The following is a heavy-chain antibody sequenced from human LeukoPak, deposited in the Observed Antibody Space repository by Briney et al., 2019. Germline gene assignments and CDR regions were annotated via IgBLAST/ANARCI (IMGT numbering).Heavy chain of an antibody. CDR1: SDSIYSSNYY. CDR2: IYYSGST. CDR3: ARGIGDSRGTRFDP. V-gene: IGHV4-39*01. Sequence: SETLSLTCTVSSDSIYSSNYYWGWIRQPPGKGLEWIGSIYYSGSTYYNSSLKSRVTISVDTSKNQFSLKLSSLTAADTAVYYCARGIGDSRGTRFDPWGQGTLVTVSS. D-gene: IGHD3-22*01. J-gene: IGHJ5*02.